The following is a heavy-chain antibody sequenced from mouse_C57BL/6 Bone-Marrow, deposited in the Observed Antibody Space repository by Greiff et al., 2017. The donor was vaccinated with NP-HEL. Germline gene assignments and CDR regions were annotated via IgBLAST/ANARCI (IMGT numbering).Heavy chain of an antibody. Sequence: EVKLMESGAELVRPGASVKLSCTASGFNIKDDYMHWVKQRPEQGLEWIGWIDPENGDTEYASKFQGKATITADTSSNTAYLQLSSLTSEDTAVYYCTTLPGDYWGQGTTLTVSS. D-gene: IGHD2-10*01. CDR3: TTLPGDY. V-gene: IGHV14-4*01. CDR1: GFNIKDDY. CDR2: IDPENGDT. J-gene: IGHJ2*01.